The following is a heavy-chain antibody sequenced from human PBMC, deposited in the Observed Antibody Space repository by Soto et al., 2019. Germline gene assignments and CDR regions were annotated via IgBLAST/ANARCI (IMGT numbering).Heavy chain of an antibody. CDR1: GFTFSSYS. J-gene: IGHJ4*02. CDR3: ARDRLGGFDY. Sequence: GGSLRLSCVVSGFTFSSYSMNWVRQAPGKGLEWVSYISSTSSITYYADSVKGRFTISRDNAKNTLYLQMNSLRAEDTAVYYCARDRLGGFDYWGQGTLVTVSS. V-gene: IGHV3-48*01. CDR2: ISSTSSIT. D-gene: IGHD3-10*01.